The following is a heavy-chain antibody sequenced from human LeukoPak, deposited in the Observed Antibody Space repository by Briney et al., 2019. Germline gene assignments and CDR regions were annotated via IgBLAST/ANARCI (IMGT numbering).Heavy chain of an antibody. J-gene: IGHJ4*02. D-gene: IGHD5-18*01. CDR2: ISSSSSYK. CDR1: GFTFSSYS. CDR3: ARDLGDTAMPLDY. Sequence: GGSLRLSCAASGFTFSSYSMNWVRQAPGKGLEWVSSISSSSSYKYYADSVKGRFTISRDNAKNSLYLQMNSLRAEDTAVYYCARDLGDTAMPLDYWGQGTLVTVSS. V-gene: IGHV3-21*01.